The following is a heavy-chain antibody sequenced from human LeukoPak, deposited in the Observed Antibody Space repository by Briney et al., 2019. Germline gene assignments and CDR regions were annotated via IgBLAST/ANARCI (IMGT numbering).Heavy chain of an antibody. CDR3: AKDRGVLLWFGELNYYGMDV. V-gene: IGHV3-74*01. CDR2: IYVDGRTT. Sequence: PGGSLRLSCVASGFTFSNYWMHWVRQPPGKGLVWVSRIYVDGRTTNYADSVKGRFTISRDNSKNTLYLQMNSLRAEDTAVYYCAKDRGVLLWFGELNYYGMDVWGQGTTVTVSS. CDR1: GFTFSNYW. D-gene: IGHD3-10*01. J-gene: IGHJ6*02.